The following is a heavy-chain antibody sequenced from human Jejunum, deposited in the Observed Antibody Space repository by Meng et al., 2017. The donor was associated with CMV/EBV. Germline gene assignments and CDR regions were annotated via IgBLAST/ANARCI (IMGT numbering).Heavy chain of an antibody. CDR2: IYGDI. J-gene: IGHJ4*02. CDR3: VRGGDGYGNFDY. Sequence: SCEASGFTFSGHWMHWVRQAPGKGLEWVSRIYGDISYADFVKGRFTISRDNAKNTLYLQMNSLRAEDTAVYYCVRGGDGYGNFDYWGQGTLVTVSS. V-gene: IGHV3-74*01. D-gene: IGHD5-24*01. CDR1: GFTFSGHW.